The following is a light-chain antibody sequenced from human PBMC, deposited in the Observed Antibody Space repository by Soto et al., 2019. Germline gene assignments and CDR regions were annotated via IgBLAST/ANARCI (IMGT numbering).Light chain of an antibody. CDR3: QQYGSSPPRT. V-gene: IGKV3-20*01. J-gene: IGKJ1*01. CDR2: GAF. CDR1: QSVSSSY. Sequence: EIVLTQSPGNLSLSPGERATLSCRASQSVSSSYLVWYQQKPGQAPRLLISGAFSRATGIPDRFSGSGSGTDFTLTTSRMEPEDFLVYYCQQYGSSPPRTFGQGTKVEIK.